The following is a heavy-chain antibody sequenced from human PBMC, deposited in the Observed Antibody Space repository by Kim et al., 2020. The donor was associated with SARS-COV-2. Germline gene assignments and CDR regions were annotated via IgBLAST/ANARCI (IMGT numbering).Heavy chain of an antibody. J-gene: IGHJ6*02. Sequence: SETLSLTCAVYGGSLSGYYWNWIRQPPGKGLECIGEINHSGSTNYNPSLKSRVTISVDASKNQFSLKLTSVTAADTAVYYCARLGVYDSSGYPAAADYYYYDMDVWGPGTPVTVSS. D-gene: IGHD3-22*01. CDR3: ARLGVYDSSGYPAAADYYYYDMDV. CDR2: INHSGST. CDR1: GGSLSGYY. V-gene: IGHV4-34*01.